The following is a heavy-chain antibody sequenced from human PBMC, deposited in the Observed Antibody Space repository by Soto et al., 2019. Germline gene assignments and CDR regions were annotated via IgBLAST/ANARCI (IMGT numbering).Heavy chain of an antibody. CDR3: ASWQFLDYYYGMDV. J-gene: IGHJ6*02. V-gene: IGHV5-10-1*01. Sequence: PGESLKISCKGSGYSFTSYWISWVRQMPGKGLEWMGRIDPSDSYTNYSPSFQGHVTISADKSISTAYLQWSSLKASDTAMYYSASWQFLDYYYGMDVWGQGTTVTVSS. CDR1: GYSFTSYW. D-gene: IGHD6-19*01. CDR2: IDPSDSYT.